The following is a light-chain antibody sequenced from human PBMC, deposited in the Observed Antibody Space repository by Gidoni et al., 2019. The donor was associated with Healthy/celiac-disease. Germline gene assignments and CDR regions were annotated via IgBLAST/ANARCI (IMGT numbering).Light chain of an antibody. J-gene: IGKJ2*01. CDR3: QQRTDWQYT. Sequence: IVLTQSPATLSLSPGERATLSCMSTQSVNSYLAWYQQKPGQAPRLLIKAASNRATGIPARFSGSGSGTDFTLSISSLEPEDFAVYYCQQRTDWQYTFGQGTKLEIK. V-gene: IGKV3-11*01. CDR1: QSVNSY. CDR2: AAS.